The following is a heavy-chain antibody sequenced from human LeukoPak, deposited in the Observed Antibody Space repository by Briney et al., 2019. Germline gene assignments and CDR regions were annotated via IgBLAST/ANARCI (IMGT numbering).Heavy chain of an antibody. Sequence: GGSLRLSCAASGFTFSSYSMNWVRQAPGKGLEWVSSISSSSSYIYYADSVKGRFTISRDNAKNSLYLQMNSLRAEDTAVYYCARGPLLWFGELSHFYFDYWGQGTLVTVSS. CDR1: GFTFSSYS. V-gene: IGHV3-21*01. CDR2: ISSSSSYI. D-gene: IGHD3-10*01. CDR3: ARGPLLWFGELSHFYFDY. J-gene: IGHJ4*02.